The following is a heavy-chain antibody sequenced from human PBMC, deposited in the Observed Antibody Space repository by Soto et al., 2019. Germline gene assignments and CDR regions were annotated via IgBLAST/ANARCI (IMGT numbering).Heavy chain of an antibody. Sequence: EVQLVESGGGLVQPGGSLRLSCAASGFTVSSKYMSWVRQAPGKGLEWVSVIQSGGPTYYADSVKGRFTISRDTSENTVHLQMDSLRAEDTAVYYCARDDVLCDGGRCYGVPLDVWGKGTMVTVSS. CDR3: ARDDVLCDGGRCYGVPLDV. V-gene: IGHV3-66*01. CDR2: IQSGGPT. J-gene: IGHJ6*04. CDR1: GFTVSSKY. D-gene: IGHD2-15*01.